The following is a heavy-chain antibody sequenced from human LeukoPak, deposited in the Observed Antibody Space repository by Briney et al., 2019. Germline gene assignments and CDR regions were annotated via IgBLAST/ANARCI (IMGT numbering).Heavy chain of an antibody. D-gene: IGHD6-13*01. CDR1: GFTFSAFP. Sequence: PGGSLRLSCAASGFTFSAFPMTWVRQAPGKGLEWVSAISTSGDTTYYADSVKGRFTISRDNSKNTLFLHMNSLRAEDTAVYYCAKDGSHSSSWYSGYLFYYYYMDVWGKGTTVTVSS. CDR3: AKDGSHSSSWYSGYLFYYYYMDV. J-gene: IGHJ6*03. CDR2: ISTSGDTT. V-gene: IGHV3-23*01.